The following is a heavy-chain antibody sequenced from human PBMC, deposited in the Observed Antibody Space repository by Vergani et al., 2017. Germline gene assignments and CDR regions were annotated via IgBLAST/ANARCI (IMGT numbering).Heavy chain of an antibody. CDR3: ARDRGGLGYFDY. D-gene: IGHD4-23*01. Sequence: QVQLQESGPGLVKPSETLSLTCTVSGGSISSYYWSWIRQPPGKGLEWIGYIYYSGSTNYNPSLKCRVTISVDTSKNQFSLKLSSVTAADTAVYYCARDRGGLGYFDYWGQGTLVTVSS. V-gene: IGHV4-59*01. CDR2: IYYSGST. CDR1: GGSISSYY. J-gene: IGHJ4*02.